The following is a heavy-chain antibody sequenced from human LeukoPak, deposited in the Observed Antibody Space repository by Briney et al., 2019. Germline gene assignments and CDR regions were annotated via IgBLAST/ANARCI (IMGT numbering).Heavy chain of an antibody. V-gene: IGHV1-69*13. CDR2: IIPIFGTA. D-gene: IGHD3-16*02. CDR3: ARDRNMITFGGVIPYYFDY. Sequence: GASVKVSCKASGYSFTSYGISWVRQAPGQGLEWMGGIIPIFGTANYAQKFQGRVTITADESTSTAYMELSSLRSEDTAVYYCARDRNMITFGGVIPYYFDYWGQGTLVTVSS. J-gene: IGHJ4*02. CDR1: GYSFTSYG.